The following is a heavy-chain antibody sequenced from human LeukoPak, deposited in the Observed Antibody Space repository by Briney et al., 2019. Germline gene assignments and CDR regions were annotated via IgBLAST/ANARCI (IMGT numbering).Heavy chain of an antibody. J-gene: IGHJ4*02. CDR1: GFTFSSYG. V-gene: IGHV3-30*18. CDR3: AKRDTAMAPGGH. Sequence: GGSLRLSCAAPGFTFSSYGMHWVRQAPGKGLEWVAVISYDGSNKYYADSVKGRFTISRDNSKNTLYLQMNSLRAEDTAVYYCAKRDTAMAPGGHWGQGTLVTVSS. CDR2: ISYDGSNK. D-gene: IGHD5-18*01.